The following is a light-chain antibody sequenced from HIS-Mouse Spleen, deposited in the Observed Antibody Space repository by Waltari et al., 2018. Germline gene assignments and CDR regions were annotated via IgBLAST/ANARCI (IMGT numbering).Light chain of an antibody. CDR1: SSDVGSYHL. CDR2: EGS. CDR3: CSYAGSSTLV. V-gene: IGLV2-23*01. Sequence: QSALTQPASGSGSPGQSITISCTGTSSDVGSYHLVSWYQPHPGKAPKLMIYEGSKRPSGVSNRFSGSKSGNTASLTISGLQAEDEADYYCCSYAGSSTLVFGGGTKLTVL. J-gene: IGLJ3*02.